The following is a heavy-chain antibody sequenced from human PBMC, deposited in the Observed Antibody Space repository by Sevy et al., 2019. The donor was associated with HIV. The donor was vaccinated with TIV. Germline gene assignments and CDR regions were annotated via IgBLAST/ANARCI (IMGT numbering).Heavy chain of an antibody. Sequence: GGSLRLSCAASGFTFSSYWMTWVRQAPGKGLEWVANIKQDMSEKYYADSVKGRFTISRDNAKTSLYLQMNSLRAEDTAVYYCARDYVLPATIDYYYYGMDVWGQGTTVTVSS. V-gene: IGHV3-7*01. CDR3: ARDYVLPATIDYYYYGMDV. CDR1: GFTFSSYW. D-gene: IGHD2-2*01. CDR2: IKQDMSEK. J-gene: IGHJ6*02.